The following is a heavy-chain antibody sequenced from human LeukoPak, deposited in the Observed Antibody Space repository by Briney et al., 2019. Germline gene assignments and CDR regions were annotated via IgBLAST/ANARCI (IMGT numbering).Heavy chain of an antibody. CDR1: GGSISSGDYY. J-gene: IGHJ3*02. CDR3: ARDSRSEYDFWSGYGAFDI. CDR2: IYYSGST. Sequence: SETLSLTCTVSGGSISSGDYYWSWIRQPPGQGLEWIGYIYYSGSTYYNPSLKSRVTISVGTSKNQFSLKLSSVAAADTAVYYCARDSRSEYDFWSGYGAFDIWGQGTMVTVSS. D-gene: IGHD3-3*01. V-gene: IGHV4-30-4*01.